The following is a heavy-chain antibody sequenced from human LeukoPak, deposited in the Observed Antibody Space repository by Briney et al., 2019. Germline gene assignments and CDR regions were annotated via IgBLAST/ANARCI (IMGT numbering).Heavy chain of an antibody. CDR3: AKAPVLRFLEWLLGYFDY. CDR1: GFTFSSYA. D-gene: IGHD3-3*01. V-gene: IGHV3-23*01. Sequence: GGSLRLSCAASGFTFSSYAMSWVRQAPGKGLEWVSAISGSGGSTYYADSVKGRFIISRDNSKNTLYLQMNSLRAEDTAVYYCAKAPVLRFLEWLLGYFDYWGQGTLVTVSS. J-gene: IGHJ4*02. CDR2: ISGSGGST.